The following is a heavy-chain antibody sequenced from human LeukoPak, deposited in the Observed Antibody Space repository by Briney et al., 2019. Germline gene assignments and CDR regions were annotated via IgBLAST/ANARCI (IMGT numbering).Heavy chain of an antibody. CDR2: ISASDGNT. J-gene: IGHJ4*02. CDR1: GFTLSNNA. CDR3: TKDEGWEHHY. D-gene: IGHD1-1*01. V-gene: IGHV3-23*01. Sequence: GGSLRLSCAASGFTLSNNAMSWVRQAPGKGPEWVSGISASDGNTYYADSVQGRFTISRDSSENTLYLQMYSLRAGDTAIYYCTKDEGWEHHYWGQGTLVTVSS.